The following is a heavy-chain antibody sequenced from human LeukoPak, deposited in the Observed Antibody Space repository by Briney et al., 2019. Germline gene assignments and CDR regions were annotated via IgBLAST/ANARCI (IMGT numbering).Heavy chain of an antibody. CDR1: GYSFTSNY. CDR3: ARDQEGFDY. J-gene: IGHJ4*02. CDR2: TYPRDGST. V-gene: IGHV1-46*01. Sequence: ASVKVSCKASGYSFTSNYIHWVRQAPGQGLEWMGMTYPRDGSTSYAQKFQGRVTVTRDTSTSTVHMELSGLRSEDTAVYYCARDQEGFDYWGQGTLVTVSS.